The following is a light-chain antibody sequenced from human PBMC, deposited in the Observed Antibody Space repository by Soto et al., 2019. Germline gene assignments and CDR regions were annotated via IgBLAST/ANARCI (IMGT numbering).Light chain of an antibody. Sequence: QSVLTQPASVSGSPGQSITISCTGTSSDVGAYNFVSWYQQYPGKAPKVMIYEVNNRPSGVSNRFSGSKSGNTASLTISGLQAEDEADYYCSSYTRSTPYVFGTGTKVTVL. CDR2: EVN. V-gene: IGLV2-14*01. J-gene: IGLJ1*01. CDR3: SSYTRSTPYV. CDR1: SSDVGAYNF.